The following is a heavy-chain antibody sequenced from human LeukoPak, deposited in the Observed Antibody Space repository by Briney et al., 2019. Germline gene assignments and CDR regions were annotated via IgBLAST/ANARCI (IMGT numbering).Heavy chain of an antibody. Sequence: SGGSLRLPCGASEFTFSDYYMSWIRQAPGKGLEWVSYIDGGGTITYYADSARGRFTISRDNAKNSLYLQMSNLRPEDTAVYYCARDRGYGSGYHFDRWGQGTLVTVSS. V-gene: IGHV3-11*04. CDR1: EFTFSDYY. D-gene: IGHD3-22*01. CDR3: ARDRGYGSGYHFDR. J-gene: IGHJ4*02. CDR2: IDGGGTIT.